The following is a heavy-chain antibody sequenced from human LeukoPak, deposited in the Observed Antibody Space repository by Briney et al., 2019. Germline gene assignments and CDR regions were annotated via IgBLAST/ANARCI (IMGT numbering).Heavy chain of an antibody. Sequence: GGTLRLSCAASGFTFSSYGMSWVRQAPGRGLEWVSAISGSGGSTYYADSVKGRFTISRDNSKNTLYLQMNSLRDEDSAVYYCTKDRTGTTGRDWLDPWGQGTLVTVSS. CDR3: TKDRTGTTGRDWLDP. CDR2: ISGSGGST. J-gene: IGHJ5*02. CDR1: GFTFSSYG. D-gene: IGHD1-1*01. V-gene: IGHV3-23*01.